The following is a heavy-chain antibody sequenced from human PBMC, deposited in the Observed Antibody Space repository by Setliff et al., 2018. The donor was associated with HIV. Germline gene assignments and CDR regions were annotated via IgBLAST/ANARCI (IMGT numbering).Heavy chain of an antibody. J-gene: IGHJ3*02. CDR3: ARAFPTVGAFDI. V-gene: IGHV4-38-2*02. D-gene: IGHD4-17*01. CDR2: IYHTGST. Sequence: KPSETLSLTCTVSGYSISSGYYWGWIRQPPGKGLEWIGSIYHTGSTYYNPSLKSRVTISVDTSKNQFSMKLSSVTAADTAVYYCARAFPTVGAFDIWGQGTVVTVSS. CDR1: GYSISSGYY.